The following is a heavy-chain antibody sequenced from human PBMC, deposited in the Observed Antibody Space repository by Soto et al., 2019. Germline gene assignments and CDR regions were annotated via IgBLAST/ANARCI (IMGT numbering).Heavy chain of an antibody. V-gene: IGHV3-53*01. CDR1: GFTVSSNY. J-gene: IGHJ4*02. CDR3: ARSSSGYSPLFDY. Sequence: GGSLRLSCAASGFTVSSNYMSWVRQAPGKGLEWVSVIYSGGSTYYADSVKGRFTISRDNSKNTLYLQMNSLRAEDTAVYYCARSSSGYSPLFDYWGQGTLVTVSS. CDR2: IYSGGST. D-gene: IGHD3-22*01.